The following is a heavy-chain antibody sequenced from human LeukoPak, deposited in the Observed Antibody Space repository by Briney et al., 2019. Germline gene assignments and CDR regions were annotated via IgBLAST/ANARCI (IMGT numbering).Heavy chain of an antibody. J-gene: IGHJ4*02. Sequence: ASVKVSCKASGYTFTSYGISWVRQAPGQGLEWMGWISAYNGNTNYAQKLQGRVTMTTDTSTSTAYMELRSLRSDDTAVYYCATSPAGPYSGMGTFDYWGQGTLVTVSS. CDR3: ATSPAGPYSGMGTFDY. CDR2: ISAYNGNT. CDR1: GYTFTSYG. V-gene: IGHV1-18*01. D-gene: IGHD3-10*01.